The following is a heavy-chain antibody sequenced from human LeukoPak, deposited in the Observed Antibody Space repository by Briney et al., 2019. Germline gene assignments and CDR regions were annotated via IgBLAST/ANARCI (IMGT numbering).Heavy chain of an antibody. J-gene: IGHJ4*02. CDR3: ARDMHGYCSSGSCYDGFDY. V-gene: IGHV4-39*07. D-gene: IGHD2-15*01. CDR2: IYSSGST. CDR1: GGSISSSSYY. Sequence: KPSETLSLTCTVSGGSISSSSYYWGWIRQPPGKGLEWIGRIYSSGSTNYNPSLKSRVTMSVDTSKNQFSLKLSSVTAADTAVYYCARDMHGYCSSGSCYDGFDYWSQGTLVTVSS.